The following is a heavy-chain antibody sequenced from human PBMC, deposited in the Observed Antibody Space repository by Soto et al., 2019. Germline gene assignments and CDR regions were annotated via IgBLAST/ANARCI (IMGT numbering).Heavy chain of an antibody. Sequence: SETLSLTCAVYGGSFSGYYWSWIRQPPGKGLEWIGEINHSGSTNYNPSLKSRVTISVDTSKNQFSLKLSSVTAADTAVYYCARGAPELERIFPNWFDPWGQGTLVTVSS. CDR2: INHSGST. V-gene: IGHV4-34*01. D-gene: IGHD1-1*01. J-gene: IGHJ5*02. CDR3: ARGAPELERIFPNWFDP. CDR1: GGSFSGYY.